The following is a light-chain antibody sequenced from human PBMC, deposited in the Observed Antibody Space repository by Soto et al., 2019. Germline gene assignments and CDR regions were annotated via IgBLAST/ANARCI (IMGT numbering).Light chain of an antibody. V-gene: IGLV2-23*02. J-gene: IGLJ2*01. CDR2: EVT. CDR1: SSDVGSYNF. Sequence: QSALTQPASVSGCPGQSITISCPGTSSDVGSYNFVSWYQQQPGKAPKLMIYEVTKRPSGVSNRFSASKSGNTASLIISGLQAEDEADYYCCSFSGDSTVIFVGGTKATV. CDR3: CSFSGDSTVI.